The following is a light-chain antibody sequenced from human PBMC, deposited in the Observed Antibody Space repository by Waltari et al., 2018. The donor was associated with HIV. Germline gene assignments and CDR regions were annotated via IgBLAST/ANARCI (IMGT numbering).Light chain of an antibody. CDR1: TGVVTSGHY. CDR3: LLSYSGGRPV. Sequence: QAVVTQEPSLTVSPGGTVTLTCGSPTGVVTSGHYPYWFPQKPGQAPRPLIYDTANKHSWTPARFSGSLLGGKAALTLSGAQPEDEAEYYCLLSYSGGRPVFGGGTMLTVL. V-gene: IGLV7-46*01. J-gene: IGLJ3*02. CDR2: DTA.